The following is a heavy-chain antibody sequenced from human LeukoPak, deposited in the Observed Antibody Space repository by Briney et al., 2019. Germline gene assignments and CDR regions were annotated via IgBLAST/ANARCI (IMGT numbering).Heavy chain of an antibody. V-gene: IGHV4-61*01. J-gene: IGHJ3*02. CDR2: NYYSGST. Sequence: SETLSLTCTVSGDSVSSGSYYWIWIRQPPGKGLEWIRYNYYSGSTNDNPSLKSRVTISVDTSKNQFSLKLSSVTAADTAVYYCARDKDAFDNWGQGTMVTVSS. CDR1: GDSVSSGSYY. CDR3: ARDKDAFDN.